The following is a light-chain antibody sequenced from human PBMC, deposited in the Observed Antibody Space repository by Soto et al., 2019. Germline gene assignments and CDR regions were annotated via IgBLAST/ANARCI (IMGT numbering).Light chain of an antibody. CDR2: EIS. Sequence: QSVLTQPPSASGSLGQSVAISCTGTSSDIGAYIYVSWYQQHPGKAPKLVIYEISKRPSGVPDRFSGSKSGNTASLTVSGLQVEDEADYYCSIYAGGNSVIFGGGTKLTV. V-gene: IGLV2-8*01. CDR3: SIYAGGNSVI. J-gene: IGLJ2*01. CDR1: SSDIGAYIY.